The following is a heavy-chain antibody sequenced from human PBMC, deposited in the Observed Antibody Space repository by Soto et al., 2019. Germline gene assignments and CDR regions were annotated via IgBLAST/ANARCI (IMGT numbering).Heavy chain of an antibody. D-gene: IGHD5-18*01. CDR3: ARDARGYSYGWAAFDI. J-gene: IGHJ3*02. V-gene: IGHV1-69*06. CDR2: IIPIFGTA. CDR1: GGTFSSYA. Sequence: SVKVSCKASGGTFSSYAISWVRQAPGQGLEWMGGIIPIFGTANYAQKFQGRVTITADKSTSTAYMELSSLRSEDAAVYYCARDARGYSYGWAAFDIWGQGTMVTVSS.